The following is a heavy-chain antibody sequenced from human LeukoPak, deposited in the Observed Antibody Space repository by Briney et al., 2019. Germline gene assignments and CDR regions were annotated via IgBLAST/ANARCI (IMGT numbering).Heavy chain of an antibody. D-gene: IGHD4-11*01. CDR1: GFIFTTYA. CDR2: ISGGGGST. V-gene: IGHV3-23*01. Sequence: PGGSLRLSCAASGFIFTTYAMIWVRQAPGKGLEWVSTISGGGGSTFYADSVKGRFTIFRVNSKNTLYLQMNSLTAEDTAIYYCAKDMSDYTNFPDVWGQGTTVTVSS. CDR3: AKDMSDYTNFPDV. J-gene: IGHJ6*02.